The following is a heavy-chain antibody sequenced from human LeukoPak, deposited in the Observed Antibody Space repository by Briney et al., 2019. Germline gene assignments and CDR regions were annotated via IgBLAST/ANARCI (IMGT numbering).Heavy chain of an antibody. CDR3: AKGVVYYDSSGYYVDY. Sequence: PGGSLRLSCAASGFTFSSYGMHWVRQAPGKGLEWVAVISYDGSNKYYADSVKGRFTISRDNSKNTLYLQMDSLRAEDTAVYYCAKGVVYYDSSGYYVDYWGQGTLVTVSS. V-gene: IGHV3-30*18. D-gene: IGHD3-22*01. CDR2: ISYDGSNK. CDR1: GFTFSSYG. J-gene: IGHJ4*02.